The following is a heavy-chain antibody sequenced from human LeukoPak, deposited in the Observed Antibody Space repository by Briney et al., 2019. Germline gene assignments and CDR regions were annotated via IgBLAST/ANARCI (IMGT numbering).Heavy chain of an antibody. J-gene: IGHJ4*02. CDR1: GYSFTSYW. CDR3: ARPKSGTYYYFVY. D-gene: IGHD1-26*01. Sequence: GESLKIPCKGSGYSFTSYWVAWVRQMPGKGLEWMGIIYPGDSDTRYSPSFQGQVTISADKSIRTAYLQWSSLKASDTAMYYCARPKSGTYYYFVYWGQGTLVTVSS. V-gene: IGHV5-51*01. CDR2: IYPGDSDT.